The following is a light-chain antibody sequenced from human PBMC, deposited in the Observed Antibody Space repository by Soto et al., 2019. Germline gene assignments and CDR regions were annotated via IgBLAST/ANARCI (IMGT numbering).Light chain of an antibody. CDR2: DAS. CDR1: QSVSSN. CDR3: QQYNNWPLT. Sequence: VLTQSPGTLSLSPGERAALSCRASQSVSSNLAWYQQKPGQAPRILIYDASNRDTGIPARFSGSGSGTDFTLTISRLEPEDFQVYSCQQYNNWPLTFGGGTKVDIK. V-gene: IGKV3-11*01. J-gene: IGKJ4*01.